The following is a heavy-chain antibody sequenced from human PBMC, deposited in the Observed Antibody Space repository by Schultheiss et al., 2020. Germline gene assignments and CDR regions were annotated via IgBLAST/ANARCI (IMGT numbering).Heavy chain of an antibody. CDR3: AGVYSSNFQVAY. Sequence: SETLSLTCTVSGGSISSGGYYWSWIRQHPGKGLEWIGHMFHSGSTYNNPSLKSRVTMSVDTSKNQFSLRLSSVTAADTAVYYCAGVYSSNFQVAYWGQGTLVTVSA. CDR1: GGSISSGGYY. J-gene: IGHJ4*02. CDR2: MFHSGST. D-gene: IGHD6-13*01. V-gene: IGHV4-31*03.